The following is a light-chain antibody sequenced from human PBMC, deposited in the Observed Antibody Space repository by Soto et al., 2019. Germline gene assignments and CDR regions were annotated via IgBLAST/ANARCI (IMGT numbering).Light chain of an antibody. CDR2: GAS. V-gene: IGKV3-20*01. CDR1: QSVSSSY. Sequence: EIVWTQSPGTLSLSPGERATLSCTASQSVSSSYLAWYQQKPGQAPRLLIYGASSRATGIPDRFSGSGSGTDFTLTSSRLEPEDFAVYYCQQYGSSPRTFGQGTKVDIK. J-gene: IGKJ1*01. CDR3: QQYGSSPRT.